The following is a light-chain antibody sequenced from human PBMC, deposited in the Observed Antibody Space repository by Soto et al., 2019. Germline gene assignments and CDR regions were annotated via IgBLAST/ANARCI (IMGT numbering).Light chain of an antibody. CDR2: DAS. CDR1: QSVSSY. V-gene: IGKV3-11*01. CDR3: QQRHMWPIT. J-gene: IGKJ5*01. Sequence: EIVSTQSPATLSLSPGEIATLSCRASQSVSSYLAWYQQKPGQAPRLLIYDASNRATGIPARFSGSGSGTDFTLTISSLEPEDSAVYYCQQRHMWPITFGQGTRLEIK.